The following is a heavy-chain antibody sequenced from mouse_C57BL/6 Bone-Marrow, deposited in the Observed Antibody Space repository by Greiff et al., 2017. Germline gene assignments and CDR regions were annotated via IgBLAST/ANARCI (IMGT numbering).Heavy chain of an antibody. D-gene: IGHD1-1*01. V-gene: IGHV1-64*01. Sequence: QVQLQQPGAELVKPGASVKLSCKASGYTFTSYWMHWVKQRPGQGLEWIGMIHPNSGSTNYNEKFKSKATLTVDKSSSTAYMQLSSLTSEDSAVYYGARTPNYYGSSLDYWGQGTTLTVSS. CDR3: ARTPNYYGSSLDY. CDR1: GYTFTSYW. J-gene: IGHJ2*01. CDR2: IHPNSGST.